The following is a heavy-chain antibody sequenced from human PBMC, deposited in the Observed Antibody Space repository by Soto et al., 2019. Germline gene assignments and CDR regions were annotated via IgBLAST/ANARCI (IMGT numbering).Heavy chain of an antibody. Sequence: EVQLVESGGDLVQPGGSLRLSCAASGFTVSSHYMNWVRQAPGKGLEWVSLIQCGGSTFYADSVKGRFTISRDNSKNTLFLQMNSLRVEDTAMYYCSRDDVYCSGGSCYGVPTDVWGRGTTVTVSS. CDR2: IQCGGST. J-gene: IGHJ6*04. D-gene: IGHD2-15*01. CDR3: SRDDVYCSGGSCYGVPTDV. CDR1: GFTVSSHY. V-gene: IGHV3-66*01.